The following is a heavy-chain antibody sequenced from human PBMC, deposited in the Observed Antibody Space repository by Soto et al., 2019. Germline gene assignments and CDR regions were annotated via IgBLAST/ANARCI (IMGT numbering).Heavy chain of an antibody. J-gene: IGHJ6*02. CDR3: ARGAQRDSEGTHV. CDR1: GDSISSGDYY. Sequence: PSETLSLTCTVSGDSISSGDYYWSWIRQPPGKGLEWIGYIYYSGTTHYNPSLKSRVTILRDTSKNRISLKLSSVTAADTAVYYCARGAQRDSEGTHVWGQGTTVTVSS. D-gene: IGHD3-10*01. CDR2: IYYSGTT. V-gene: IGHV4-30-4*01.